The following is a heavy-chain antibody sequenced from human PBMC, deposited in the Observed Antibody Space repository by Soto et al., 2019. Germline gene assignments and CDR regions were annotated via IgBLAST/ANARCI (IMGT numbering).Heavy chain of an antibody. J-gene: IGHJ3*02. CDR2: IYWDDDK. CDR1: GFSLSNSGVG. CDR3: AQIMHFLWPVRVFDI. V-gene: IGHV2-5*02. D-gene: IGHD2-8*01. Sequence: QITLKESGPTLVKPTQTLTLTCTFSGFSLSNSGVGVGWIRQPPGKALEWLALIYWDDDKRYSPSLKSRLTVTKDTSKNPVVLTMTNMDPVDTATYYCAQIMHFLWPVRVFDIWGQGTMVTVSS.